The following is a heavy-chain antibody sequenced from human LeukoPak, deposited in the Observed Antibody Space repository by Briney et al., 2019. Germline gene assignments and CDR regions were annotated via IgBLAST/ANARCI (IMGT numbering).Heavy chain of an antibody. V-gene: IGHV4-59*11. CDR1: GGSISSHY. Sequence: SETLSLTCTVSGGSISSHYWSWIRQLPGKGLEWIGYIYYSGSTNYNPSLKSRVTISVDTSKNQFSLKLSSVTAADTAVYYCARDLGPGIAAAGLYDYWGQGTLVTVSS. J-gene: IGHJ4*02. CDR2: IYYSGST. D-gene: IGHD6-13*01. CDR3: ARDLGPGIAAAGLYDY.